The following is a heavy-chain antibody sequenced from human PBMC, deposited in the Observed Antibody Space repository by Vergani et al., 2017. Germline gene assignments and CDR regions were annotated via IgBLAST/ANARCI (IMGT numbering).Heavy chain of an antibody. CDR2: IWYDGSNK. J-gene: IGHJ3*02. D-gene: IGHD3-22*01. Sequence: QVQLVESGGGVVQPGRSLRLSCAASGFTFSSYGMHWVRQAPGKGLEWVAVIWYDGSNKYYADSVKGRFTISRDNSKNTLYLQMNSLRAEDTAVYYCARDFEPGTYYYDSSATSWAFDIWGQGTMVTVSS. V-gene: IGHV3-33*01. CDR3: ARDFEPGTYYYDSSATSWAFDI. CDR1: GFTFSSYG.